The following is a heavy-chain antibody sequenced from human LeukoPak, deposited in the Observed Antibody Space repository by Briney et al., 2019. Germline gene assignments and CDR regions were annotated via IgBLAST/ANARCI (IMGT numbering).Heavy chain of an antibody. CDR2: IYSDGTT. J-gene: IGHJ4*02. Sequence: GGSLRLSCAAPGFTVSSTYMSWVRQAPGKGLEWVSLIYSDGTTFYADSVKGRFAISTDNSKNTLYLQMSSLRAEDTAVYYRARDSSSFPNYFDYWGQGTLITVSS. V-gene: IGHV3-53*01. D-gene: IGHD3-3*02. CDR1: GFTVSSTY. CDR3: ARDSSSFPNYFDY.